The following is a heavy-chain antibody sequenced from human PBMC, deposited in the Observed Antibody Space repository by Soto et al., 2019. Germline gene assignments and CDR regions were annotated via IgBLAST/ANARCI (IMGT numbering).Heavy chain of an antibody. Sequence: QITLKESGPPLVKPTQTLTLTCTSGFSLSTSGVGVGWIRQPPGKALEWLALIYWDDDKRYSPSLKSRLTITKDISKNQVVLTMTNMDPVDTATYYCAHFPAAGLYYFDYWGQGTLVTVSS. D-gene: IGHD6-13*01. V-gene: IGHV2-5*02. J-gene: IGHJ4*02. CDR3: AHFPAAGLYYFDY. CDR2: IYWDDDK. CDR1: GFSLSTSGVG.